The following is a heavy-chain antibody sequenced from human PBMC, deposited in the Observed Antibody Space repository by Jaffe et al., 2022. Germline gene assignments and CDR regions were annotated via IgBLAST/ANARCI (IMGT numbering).Heavy chain of an antibody. CDR3: AKFLLPTDASLGN. CDR2: ISYDGSHS. CDR1: GFTFSNYG. D-gene: IGHD3-10*01. V-gene: IGHV3-30*18. Sequence: QVQVVESGGGVVQPGRSLRLSCAASGFTFSNYGIHWVRQAPGKGLEWVATISYDGSHSYYADSVRDRFTISRDNSKNTVYLQMSSLRTEDTAVYYCAKFLLPTDASLGNWGQGTLVTVSS. J-gene: IGHJ4*02.